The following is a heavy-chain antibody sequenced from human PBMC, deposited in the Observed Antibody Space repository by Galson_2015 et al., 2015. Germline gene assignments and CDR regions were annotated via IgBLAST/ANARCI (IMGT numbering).Heavy chain of an antibody. D-gene: IGHD6-19*01. CDR1: GFTFSSYA. CDR3: AKGHKQWLVTDAFDI. CDR2: ISGSGGST. Sequence: SLRLSCVASGFTFSSYAMSWVRQAPGKGLEWVSAISGSGGSTYYADSVKGRFTISRDNSKNTLYLQMNSLRAEDTAVYYCAKGHKQWLVTDAFDIWGQGTMVTVSS. V-gene: IGHV3-23*01. J-gene: IGHJ3*02.